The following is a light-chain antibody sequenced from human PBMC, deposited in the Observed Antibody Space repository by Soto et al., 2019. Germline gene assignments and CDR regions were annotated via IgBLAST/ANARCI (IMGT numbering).Light chain of an antibody. CDR2: DDS. V-gene: IGLV3-21*02. J-gene: IGLJ1*01. CDR1: NIGSKS. CDR3: QVWDSNSHQYV. Sequence: SYELTQPPSVSVAPGQTVRVTCGGKNIGSKSVHWYQQKPGQAPVLVVYDDSDRPSGIPERFSGSNSGNTATLTISRVEAADEADYHCQVWDSNSHQYVCGTGTKVTV.